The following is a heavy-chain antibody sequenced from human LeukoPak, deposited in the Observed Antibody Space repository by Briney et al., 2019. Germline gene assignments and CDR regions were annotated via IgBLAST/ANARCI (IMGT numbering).Heavy chain of an antibody. CDR2: ISYDGSNK. D-gene: IGHD3-22*01. J-gene: IGHJ4*02. Sequence: PGGSLRLSCAASGFTFSSFDMHWVRQAPGKGLEWVAVISYDGSNKYYADSVKGRFTISRDNSKNTLYLQMNSLRAEDTAVYYCARDEDPYYDSSGTGGYWGQGTLVTVSS. V-gene: IGHV3-30*03. CDR1: GFTFSSFD. CDR3: ARDEDPYYDSSGTGGY.